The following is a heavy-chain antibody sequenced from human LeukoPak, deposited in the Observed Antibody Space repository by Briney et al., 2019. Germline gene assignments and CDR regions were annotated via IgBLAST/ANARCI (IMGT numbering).Heavy chain of an antibody. V-gene: IGHV5-51*01. Sequence: GESLKISXKGSGYSFTSYWIGWVRQMPGKGQEWMGIIYPGDSDTIYSPSFQGQVTISADKSISTAYLQWSSLKASDTAMYYCARQEAVAGSDYWGQGTLVTVSS. J-gene: IGHJ4*02. CDR3: ARQEAVAGSDY. CDR1: GYSFTSYW. CDR2: IYPGDSDT. D-gene: IGHD6-19*01.